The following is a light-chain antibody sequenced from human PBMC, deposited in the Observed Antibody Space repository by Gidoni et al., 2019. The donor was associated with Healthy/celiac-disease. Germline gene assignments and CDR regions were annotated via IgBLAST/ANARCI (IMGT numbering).Light chain of an antibody. Sequence: EIVLTQSPGTLSLSPGERATLSCRASQSVSSSYLAWYQKKPGQAPRLLIYGASSRATGIPDRFSGSGSGTDFTLTISRLEPEDFAVYYCQQYGSSPPDTFXXXTKLEIK. V-gene: IGKV3-20*01. J-gene: IGKJ2*01. CDR3: QQYGSSPPDT. CDR2: GAS. CDR1: QSVSSSY.